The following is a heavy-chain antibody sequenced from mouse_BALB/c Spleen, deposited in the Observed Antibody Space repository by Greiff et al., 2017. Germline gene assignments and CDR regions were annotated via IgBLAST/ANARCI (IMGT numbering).Heavy chain of an antibody. D-gene: IGHD5-1*01. CDR3: ASGGSTYCGYFDY. J-gene: IGHJ2*01. CDR1: GFTFSSFG. V-gene: IGHV5-17*02. CDR2: ISSGSSTI. Sequence: EVQGVESGGGLVQPGGSRKLSCAASGFTFSSFGMHWVRQAPEKGLEWVAYISSGSSTIYYADTVKGRFTISRDNPKNTLFLQMTSLRSEDTAMYYWASGGSTYCGYFDYWGQGTTLTVSS.